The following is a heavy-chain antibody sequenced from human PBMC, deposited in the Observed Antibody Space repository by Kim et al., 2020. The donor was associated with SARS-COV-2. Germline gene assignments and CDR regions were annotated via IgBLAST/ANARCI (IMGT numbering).Heavy chain of an antibody. J-gene: IGHJ2*01. CDR1: GGSISSSSYY. Sequence: SETLSLTCTVSGGSISSSSYYWGWIRQPPGKGLEWIGSIYYSGSTYYNPSLKSRVTISVDTSKNQFSLKLSSVTAADTAVYYCARVSTYYYGSGRPLHYWYFDLWGRGTLVTVSS. V-gene: IGHV4-39*07. D-gene: IGHD3-10*01. CDR3: ARVSTYYYGSGRPLHYWYFDL. CDR2: IYYSGST.